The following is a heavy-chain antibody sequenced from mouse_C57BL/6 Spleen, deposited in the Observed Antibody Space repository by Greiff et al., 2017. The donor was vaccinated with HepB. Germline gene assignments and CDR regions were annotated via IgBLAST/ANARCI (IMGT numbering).Heavy chain of an antibody. CDR1: GFTFSSYA. CDR2: ISSGGDYI. V-gene: IGHV5-9-1*02. J-gene: IGHJ1*03. Sequence: EVQLQESGEGLVKPGGSLKLSCAASGFTFSSYAMSWVRQTPEKRLEWVAYISSGGDYIYYADTVKGRFTISRDNARNTLYLQMSSLKSEDTAMYYCTRDRVVATHWYFDVWGTGTTVTVSS. D-gene: IGHD1-1*01. CDR3: TRDRVVATHWYFDV.